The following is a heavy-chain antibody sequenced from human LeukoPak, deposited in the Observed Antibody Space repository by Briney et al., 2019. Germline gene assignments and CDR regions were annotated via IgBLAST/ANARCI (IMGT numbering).Heavy chain of an antibody. CDR3: ARSQFYGSGSYQGRWFDP. CDR2: IFYSGGA. Sequence: SETLSLTCTVSGGSIRSYYWSWIRQPPGKGLEWIGYIFYSGGANYNPSLKSRVNISVDTSKNQFSLKLTSVTAADTAVYYCARSQFYGSGSYQGRWFDPWGQGTLVTVSS. CDR1: GGSIRSYY. V-gene: IGHV4-59*12. D-gene: IGHD3-10*01. J-gene: IGHJ5*02.